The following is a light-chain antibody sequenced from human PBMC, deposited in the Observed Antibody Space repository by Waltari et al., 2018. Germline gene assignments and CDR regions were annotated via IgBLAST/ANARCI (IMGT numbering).Light chain of an antibody. CDR3: AGWDDSLTGVV. CDR1: SSNIGTTY. Sequence: QSVLTQPPSLSGTPGQRVTISCSGSSSNIGTTYVFWYQQFPVRAPKLLIYLDEHRPSGVPDRCSASKSGSSASLTISGLRPEDEADYHCAGWDDSLTGVVFGGGTKLTV. V-gene: IGLV1-47*01. CDR2: LDE. J-gene: IGLJ2*01.